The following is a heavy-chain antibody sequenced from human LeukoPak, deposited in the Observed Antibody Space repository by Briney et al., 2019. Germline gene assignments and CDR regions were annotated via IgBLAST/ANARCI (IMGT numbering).Heavy chain of an antibody. D-gene: IGHD6-19*01. CDR1: GFTFSSRW. Sequence: GGSLRLSCAVSGFTSGFTFSSRWMHWVRQARGEGLVWVSLVKSDGSTNYADSVKGRFTVSRDNAKNTLYLQMNNLRVEDTALYFCHPLGYTSNWGQGTLVTVSS. CDR3: HPLGYTSN. CDR2: VKSDGST. J-gene: IGHJ4*02. V-gene: IGHV3-74*01.